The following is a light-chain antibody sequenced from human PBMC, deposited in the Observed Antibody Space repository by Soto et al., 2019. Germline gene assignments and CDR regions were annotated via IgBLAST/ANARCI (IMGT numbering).Light chain of an antibody. CDR2: GAS. V-gene: IGKV3-20*01. CDR1: QSVSSSY. Sequence: EFVLAQSPGTLSLSPGERATLSCRASQSVSSSYLAWYQQKPGQAPRLLIYGASSRATGIPDRFSGSGSGTDFTLTISRLEPEDFAVYYCQQYGSSFGGGTKVDIK. J-gene: IGKJ4*01. CDR3: QQYGSS.